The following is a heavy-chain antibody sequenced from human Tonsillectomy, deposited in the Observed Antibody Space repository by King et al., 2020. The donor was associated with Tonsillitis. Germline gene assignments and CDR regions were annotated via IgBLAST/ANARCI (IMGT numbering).Heavy chain of an antibody. Sequence: VQLVESGAEVKKPGESLRISCKASGYSFTSYWINWVRQMPGKGLEWMGRIDPSDSYADYSPSFQGHVTISADKSISTAYLQWSSLKASDTAMYYCARPLNYYYAMDVWGQGTTVTVSS. CDR2: IDPSDSYA. J-gene: IGHJ6*02. V-gene: IGHV5-10-1*03. CDR3: ARPLNYYYAMDV. CDR1: GYSFTSYW.